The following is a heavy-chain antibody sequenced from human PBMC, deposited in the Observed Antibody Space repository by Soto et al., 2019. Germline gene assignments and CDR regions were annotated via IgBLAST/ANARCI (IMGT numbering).Heavy chain of an antibody. CDR1: GGSISSGGYS. CDR3: ARGSHCSGGSCYSGWFAP. D-gene: IGHD2-15*01. Sequence: SETLSLTCAVSGGSISSGGYSWSWIRQPPGKGLEWIGYIYHSGSTYYNPSLKSRVTISVDRSKNHFSLKLSSVTAADTAVYYCARGSHCSGGSCYSGWFAPWGQGTLVTVSS. J-gene: IGHJ5*02. V-gene: IGHV4-30-2*01. CDR2: IYHSGST.